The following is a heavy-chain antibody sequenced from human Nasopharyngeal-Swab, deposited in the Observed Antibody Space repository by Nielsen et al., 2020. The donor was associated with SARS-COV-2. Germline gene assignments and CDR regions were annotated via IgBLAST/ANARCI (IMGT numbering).Heavy chain of an antibody. CDR1: GFTFDDYA. J-gene: IGHJ3*02. CDR3: AKDTGHYYGSGLHDVFDI. V-gene: IGHV3-9*01. D-gene: IGHD3-10*01. Sequence: SLKISCAASGFTFDDYAMHWVRQAPGKGLEWVSGISWNSGSIGYADSVKGRFTISRDNAKNSLYLQMNSLRAEDTALYYCAKDTGHYYGSGLHDVFDIWGQGTMVTVSS. CDR2: ISWNSGSI.